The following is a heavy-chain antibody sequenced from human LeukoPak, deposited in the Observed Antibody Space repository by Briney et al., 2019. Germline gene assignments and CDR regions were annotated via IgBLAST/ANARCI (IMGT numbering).Heavy chain of an antibody. CDR3: GRSGDSYGYHY. CDR1: GSDFTRYW. D-gene: IGHD5-18*01. Sequence: GESLKISCKGSGSDFTRYWIGWVRQMPGKGLEWMGIIYPGDSDTKYSPSFQGQVTISADKSINTAYLQWSSLKASDSAMYYCGRSGDSYGYHYWGQGTRVTVPP. J-gene: IGHJ4*02. V-gene: IGHV5-51*01. CDR2: IYPGDSDT.